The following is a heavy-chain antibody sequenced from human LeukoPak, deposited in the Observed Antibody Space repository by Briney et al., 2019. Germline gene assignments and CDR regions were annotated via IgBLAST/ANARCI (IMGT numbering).Heavy chain of an antibody. V-gene: IGHV3-74*01. CDR1: GFTFSSHW. Sequence: GGSLRLSCADSGFTFSSHWMHWVRQAPGKGLVWVSRIDSDGSGTSYADSVKGRFTISRDNAKNTVYLQMNSLRDEDTAVYYCTTVFEKWGQGTLVTVSS. CDR2: IDSDGSGT. CDR3: TTVFEK. D-gene: IGHD4-17*01. J-gene: IGHJ4*02.